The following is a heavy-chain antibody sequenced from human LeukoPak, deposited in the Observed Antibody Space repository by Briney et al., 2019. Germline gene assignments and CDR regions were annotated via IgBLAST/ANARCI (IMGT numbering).Heavy chain of an antibody. CDR2: ISYDGSNK. J-gene: IGHJ6*02. D-gene: IGHD4-17*01. V-gene: IGHV3-30-3*01. Sequence: GGSLRLFCAASGFTFSIYAMHWVRQAPGKGREDVAVISYDGSNKYYADSVKGRFTISRDNSKNTLYLQMNSLRAEDTAVYYCARDVTVTAYYYYGMDVWGQGTTVTVSS. CDR1: GFTFSIYA. CDR3: ARDVTVTAYYYYGMDV.